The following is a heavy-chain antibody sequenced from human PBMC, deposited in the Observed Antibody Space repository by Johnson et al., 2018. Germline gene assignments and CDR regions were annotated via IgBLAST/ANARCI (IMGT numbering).Heavy chain of an antibody. V-gene: IGHV3-NL1*01. CDR3: ARGPPLGYCTNGVCLGGMDV. J-gene: IGHJ6*02. CDR1: GFTFSSYG. D-gene: IGHD2-8*01. Sequence: QVQLVQSGGGVVQPGRSLRLSCAASGFTFSSYGMHWVRQAPGKGLEWVSVIYSGGSTYYADSVKGRFTISRDNSKNTLYLQMNSLRAEDTAVYYCARGPPLGYCTNGVCLGGMDVWGQGTTVTVSS. CDR2: IYSGGST.